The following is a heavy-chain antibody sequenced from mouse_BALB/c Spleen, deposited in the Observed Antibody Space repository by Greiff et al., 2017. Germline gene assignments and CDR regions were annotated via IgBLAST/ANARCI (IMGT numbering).Heavy chain of an antibody. CDR3: ARHEGPWYFDV. Sequence: EVMLVESGGDLVKPGGSLKLSCAASGFTFSSYGMSWVRQTPDKRLEWVATISSGGSYTYYPDSVKGRFTISRDNAKNTLYLQMSSLKSEDTAMYYCARHEGPWYFDVWGAGTTVTVSS. CDR1: GFTFSSYG. CDR2: ISSGGSYT. V-gene: IGHV5-6*02. J-gene: IGHJ1*01.